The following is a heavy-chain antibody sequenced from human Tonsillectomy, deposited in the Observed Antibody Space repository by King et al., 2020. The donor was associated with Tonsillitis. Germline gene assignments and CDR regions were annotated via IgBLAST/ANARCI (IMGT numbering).Heavy chain of an antibody. CDR3: AKDITAGTRIVVGLPEAVDI. CDR2: ISVSGGST. Sequence: VQLVESGGGLVQPGGSLRLSCAASGFTFSSYAMSWVRQAPGKGLEWVSAISVSGGSTYYADSVTGRFTISRDNSKHTLYLQMNSLRAEDTAVYYCAKDITAGTRIVVGLPEAVDIWGQGTMGTVSS. V-gene: IGHV3-23*04. CDR1: GFTFSSYA. D-gene: IGHD3-22*01. J-gene: IGHJ3*02.